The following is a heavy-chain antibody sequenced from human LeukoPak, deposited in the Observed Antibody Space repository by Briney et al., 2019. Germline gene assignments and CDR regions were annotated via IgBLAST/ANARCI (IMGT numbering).Heavy chain of an antibody. V-gene: IGHV1-2*02. CDR3: AGSSSSGFKDC. CDR2: INPKSGGT. J-gene: IGHJ4*02. Sequence: ASVKVSCKASGDTFTGYYLHWVRQAPGQGLEWLGWINPKSGGTNYAQRFQARVTMTWDTSISTAYMELSSLRSDDAAVYYCAGSSSSGFKDCWGQGTLVTVSS. CDR1: GDTFTGYY. D-gene: IGHD3-22*01.